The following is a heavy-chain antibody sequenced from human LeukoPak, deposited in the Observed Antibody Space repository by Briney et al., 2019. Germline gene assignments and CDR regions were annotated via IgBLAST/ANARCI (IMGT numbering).Heavy chain of an antibody. V-gene: IGHV4-59*01. CDR1: GGSISSYY. J-gene: IGHJ4*02. Sequence: SETLSLTCTVSGGSISSYYWSWLRQPPGKGLEWIGYIYYSGSTNYNPSLKSRVTISVDTSKNQFSLKLSSVTAADTAMYYCATWDSSGWLFDFWGQGTLVTVSS. D-gene: IGHD6-19*01. CDR3: ATWDSSGWLFDF. CDR2: IYYSGST.